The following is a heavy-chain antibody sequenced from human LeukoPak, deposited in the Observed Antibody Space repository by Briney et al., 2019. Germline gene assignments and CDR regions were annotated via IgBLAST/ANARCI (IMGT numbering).Heavy chain of an antibody. CDR1: GFTFSSYA. J-gene: IGHJ5*02. D-gene: IGHD6-13*01. CDR2: ISYDGSNK. CDR3: ARTGRIASNWFDP. V-gene: IGHV3-30-3*01. Sequence: GALRLSCAASGFTFSSYAMHWVRQAPGKGLEWVAVISYDGSNKYYADPVKGRFTISRDNSKNTLYLQMNSLRAEDTAVYYCARTGRIASNWFDPWGQGTLVTVSS.